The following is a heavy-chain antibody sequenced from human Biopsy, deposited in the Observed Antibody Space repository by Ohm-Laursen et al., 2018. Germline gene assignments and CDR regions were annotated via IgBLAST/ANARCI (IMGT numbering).Heavy chain of an antibody. Sequence: SQTLSLTCPVYGGSFNGYFWSWIRQPPGKGLEWIGDITQSGSTNYSPSLKSRVTISVDTAKKQFSLSLRSVTAADTAVYYCARVGAGAPSIDYFDYWGQGALVTVSS. D-gene: IGHD1-26*01. CDR1: GGSFNGYF. J-gene: IGHJ4*02. CDR2: ITQSGST. CDR3: ARVGAGAPSIDYFDY. V-gene: IGHV4-34*01.